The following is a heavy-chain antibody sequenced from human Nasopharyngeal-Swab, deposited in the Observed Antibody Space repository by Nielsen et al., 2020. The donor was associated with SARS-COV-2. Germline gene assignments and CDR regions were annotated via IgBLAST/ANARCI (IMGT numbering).Heavy chain of an antibody. J-gene: IGHJ6*04. Sequence: WIRQPPGKGLEWIGYIYYSGSTYYNPSLKSRVTISVDTSKNQFSLKLSSVTAADTAVYCCARGFVGAYYDSNLDVWGKGTTVTVSS. CDR3: ARGFVGAYYDSNLDV. V-gene: IGHV4-31*02. CDR2: IYYSGST. D-gene: IGHD3-22*01.